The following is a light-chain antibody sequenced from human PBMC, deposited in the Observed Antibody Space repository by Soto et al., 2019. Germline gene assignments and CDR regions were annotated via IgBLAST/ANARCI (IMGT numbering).Light chain of an antibody. CDR3: GTWDSSLSAYV. V-gene: IGLV1-51*01. CDR1: SSNIGNNY. Sequence: QSVLTQPPSVSAAPGQKVTISCSGSSSNIGNNYVSWYQQLPRTAPKLLIYDNNKRPSGIPDRFSGSKSGTSATLGITGFQTGDEADYYCGTWDSSLSAYVFGTGTKLTVL. J-gene: IGLJ1*01. CDR2: DNN.